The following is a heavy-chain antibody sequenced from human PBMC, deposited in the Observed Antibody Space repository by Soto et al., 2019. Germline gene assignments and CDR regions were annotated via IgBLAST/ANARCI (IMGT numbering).Heavy chain of an antibody. CDR3: ARDEVRFLEWLSPPYYYYGMDV. Sequence: DSVKVSCKASGYIFASYYIHWVRQAPGHGLEWMVLIKPGRGSISYAEKFQGRLNMTRDTSTRTVYMELSSLTSEDTAVYYCARDEVRFLEWLSPPYYYYGMDVWGQGTTVTVSS. CDR2: IKPGRGSI. D-gene: IGHD3-3*01. CDR1: GYIFASYY. J-gene: IGHJ6*02. V-gene: IGHV1-46*01.